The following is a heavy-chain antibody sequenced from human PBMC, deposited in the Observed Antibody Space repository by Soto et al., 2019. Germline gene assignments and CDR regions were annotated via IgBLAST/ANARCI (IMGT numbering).Heavy chain of an antibody. V-gene: IGHV3-21*01. J-gene: IGHJ4*02. CDR3: ASSSRTIPIFGVVTLDFDY. CDR2: ITSSSSYI. Sequence: GSLRLSCAASGFTFSTYSMNWVRQAPGKGLEWVSSITSSSSYIYYADSVKGRFTISRDNAKNSLYLQMNSLRAEDTAVYCCASSSRTIPIFGVVTLDFDYWGQGTLVTVSS. CDR1: GFTFSTYS. D-gene: IGHD3-3*01.